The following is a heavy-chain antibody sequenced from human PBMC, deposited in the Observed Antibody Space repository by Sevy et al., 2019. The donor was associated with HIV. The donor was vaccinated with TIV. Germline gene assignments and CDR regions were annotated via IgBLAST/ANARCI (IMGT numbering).Heavy chain of an antibody. D-gene: IGHD2-8*01. CDR2: ISYDGTYK. J-gene: IGHJ4*02. CDR1: GFSFSHYA. CDR3: ARVAVSYCTNDCYHRFDY. Sequence: GGSLRLSCAVSGFSFSHYAFHWVRQAPGKGLEWVSLISYDGTYKYYADSLKGRFTISRDNSKNTLYLQMNSLRGNETAVYYCARVAVSYCTNDCYHRFDYWGPGALVTVSS. V-gene: IGHV3-30-3*01.